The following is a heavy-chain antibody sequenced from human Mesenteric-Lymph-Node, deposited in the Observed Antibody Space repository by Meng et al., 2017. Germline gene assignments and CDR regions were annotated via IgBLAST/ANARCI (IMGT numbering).Heavy chain of an antibody. CDR2: IKKDGSEK. CDR3: ARSQYLAYDAFDL. J-gene: IGHJ3*01. V-gene: IGHV3-7*01. CDR1: GFTFSSYT. D-gene: IGHD2-2*01. Sequence: GESLKISCAASGFTFSSYTMNWVRQAPGKGLEWVASIKKDGSEKSYVDSVKGRFTISRDNAKNSLYLQMNGLRAEDTAVYYCARSQYLAYDAFDLWGQGTMVTVSS.